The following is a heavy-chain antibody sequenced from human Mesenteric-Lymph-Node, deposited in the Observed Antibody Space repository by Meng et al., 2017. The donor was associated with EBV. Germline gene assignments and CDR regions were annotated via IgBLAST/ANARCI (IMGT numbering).Heavy chain of an antibody. D-gene: IGHD1-1*01. J-gene: IGHJ4*02. V-gene: IGHV3-11*04. CDR3: ARDHTLEGTGPHFDD. CDR1: GFIFSDYY. Sequence: QVQLVESGGGLVKPGGSLRLSCAASGFIFSDYYMSWIRQAPGKGLEWVSNMNRSGINRYYAESVKGRFTISRDNAKNTLYLQMNSLKVEDTAVYYCARDHTLEGTGPHFDDWGQGTLVTVSS. CDR2: MNRSGINR.